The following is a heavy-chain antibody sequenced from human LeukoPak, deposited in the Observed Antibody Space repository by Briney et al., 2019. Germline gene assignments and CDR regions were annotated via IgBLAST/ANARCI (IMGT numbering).Heavy chain of an antibody. CDR1: GGTFSSYA. Sequence: GASVKVSCKASGGTFSSYAISWVGQAPGQGLEWMGGIIPIFGTANYAQKFQGRVTITADESTSTAYVELSSLRSEDTAVYYCARECSSTSCFDYWGQGTLVTVSS. J-gene: IGHJ4*02. CDR2: IIPIFGTA. CDR3: ARECSSTSCFDY. D-gene: IGHD2-2*01. V-gene: IGHV1-69*01.